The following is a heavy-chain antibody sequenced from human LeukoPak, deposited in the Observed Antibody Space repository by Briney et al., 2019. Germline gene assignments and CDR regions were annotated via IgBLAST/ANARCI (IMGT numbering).Heavy chain of an antibody. V-gene: IGHV4-30-4*01. CDR1: GGTISSGDYY. Sequence: PSQTLSLTCTVSGGTISSGDYYWSWIRQPPGKGLEWIGYIYYSGSTYYNPSLKSRVTISVDTSKNQFSLKLSSVTAADTAVYYCARDDYGDYDDLDAFDIWGQGTMVTVSS. J-gene: IGHJ3*02. CDR2: IYYSGST. D-gene: IGHD4-17*01. CDR3: ARDDYGDYDDLDAFDI.